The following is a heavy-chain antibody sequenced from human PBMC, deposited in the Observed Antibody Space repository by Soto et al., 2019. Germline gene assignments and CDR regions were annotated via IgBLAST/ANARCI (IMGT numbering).Heavy chain of an antibody. CDR2: ISTDSSRA. Sequence: EVQLFESGGGLVQPGGSLRLSCAASGFTFKTFETSWVRQAPGRGLEWVSFISTDSSRAYYADAVKGRFTISRDNSKHTLYLQMNSLTAEDTAVYACVKGGWLDFWGQGTLVTVS. CDR3: VKGGWLDF. J-gene: IGHJ5*01. V-gene: IGHV3-23*01. D-gene: IGHD3-16*01. CDR1: GFTFKTFE.